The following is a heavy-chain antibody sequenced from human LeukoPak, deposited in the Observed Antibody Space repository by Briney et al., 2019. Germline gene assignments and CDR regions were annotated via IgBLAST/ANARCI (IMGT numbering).Heavy chain of an antibody. V-gene: IGHV3-11*06. D-gene: IGHD6-13*01. CDR2: ISGSSSHI. CDR1: GVSISTYY. J-gene: IGHJ4*02. Sequence: LSLTCSVSGVSISTYYWIWIRQAPGKRLEWISYISGSSSHINYADSVKGRFTISRDNAKKSVYLQMDSLRVEDTAVYYCARDQIGSWWGQGTLVIVSS. CDR3: ARDQIGSW.